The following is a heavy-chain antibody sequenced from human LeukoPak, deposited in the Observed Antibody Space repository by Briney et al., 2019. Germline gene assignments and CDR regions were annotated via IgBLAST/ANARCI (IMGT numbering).Heavy chain of an antibody. D-gene: IGHD6-19*01. V-gene: IGHV4-34*09. J-gene: IGHJ4*02. Sequence: SETLSLTCAVYGGSFSGYYWSWIRQPPGKGLEWIGYIYYSGSTYYNPSLKSRVTISVDTSKNQFSLKLSSVTAADTAVYYCARGLEQWLVDDYWGQGTLVTVSS. CDR1: GGSFSGYY. CDR3: ARGLEQWLVDDY. CDR2: IYYSGST.